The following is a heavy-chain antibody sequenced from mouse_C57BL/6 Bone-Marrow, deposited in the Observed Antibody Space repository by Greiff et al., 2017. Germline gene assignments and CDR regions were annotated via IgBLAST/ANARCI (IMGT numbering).Heavy chain of an antibody. Sequence: QVQLQQPGAELVRPGSSVKLSCKASGYTFTSYWMHWVKQRPIQGLEWIGNIDPSDSETHYNQKFKDKATLTVDKSSSTAYMQLSSLTSEDSAVYYCARGGSYWCFDVWGTGTTVTVSS. CDR2: IDPSDSET. CDR3: ARGGSYWCFDV. V-gene: IGHV1-52*01. CDR1: GYTFTSYW. J-gene: IGHJ1*03.